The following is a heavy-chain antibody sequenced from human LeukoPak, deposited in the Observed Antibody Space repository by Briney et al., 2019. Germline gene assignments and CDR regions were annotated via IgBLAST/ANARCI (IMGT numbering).Heavy chain of an antibody. CDR2: IYYSGGT. CDR3: ARVYDYDTSVSDAFDI. V-gene: IGHV4-59*01. Sequence: SETLSLTCTVPGGSISGYFWSWIRQPPGKGLEWIGSIYYSGGTNYNRSLKSRVTISVDTSKNQFSLKLSSVTAADTAVYYCARVYDYDTSVSDAFDIWGRGTRVTVSS. CDR1: GGSISGYF. D-gene: IGHD3-22*01. J-gene: IGHJ3*02.